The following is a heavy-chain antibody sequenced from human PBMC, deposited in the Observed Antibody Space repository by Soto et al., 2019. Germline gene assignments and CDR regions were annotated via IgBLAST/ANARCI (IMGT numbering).Heavy chain of an antibody. D-gene: IGHD6-13*01. CDR1: GFTFDDYA. CDR2: ISWNSGSI. Sequence: EVQLVESEGGLVQPGRSLRLSCAASGFTFDDYAMHWVRQAPGKGLEWVSGISWNSGSIGYADSVKGRFTISRDNAKNSLYLQMNSLRAEDTALYYCAKDWGSSWYFDYWGQGTLVTVSS. V-gene: IGHV3-9*01. CDR3: AKDWGSSWYFDY. J-gene: IGHJ4*02.